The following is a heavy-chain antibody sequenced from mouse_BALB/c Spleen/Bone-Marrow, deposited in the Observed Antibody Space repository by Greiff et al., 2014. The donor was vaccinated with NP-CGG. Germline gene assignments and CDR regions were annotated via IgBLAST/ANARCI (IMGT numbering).Heavy chain of an antibody. D-gene: IGHD1-1*01. V-gene: IGHV1-4*01. CDR2: INPSSGYT. Sequence: VQLQQSGAELARPGASVKMSCKASGYTFTSYTMHWVKQRPGQGLEWIGYINPSSGYTNYNQKFKDKATLTADKSSSSAYMQLSSLTSEDTAVYYCARHYYSSSNAMDYWGQGTSVTVSS. J-gene: IGHJ4*01. CDR1: GYTFTSYT. CDR3: ARHYYSSSNAMDY.